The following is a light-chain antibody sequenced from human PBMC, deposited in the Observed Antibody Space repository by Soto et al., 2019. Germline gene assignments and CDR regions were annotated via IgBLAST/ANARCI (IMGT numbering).Light chain of an antibody. J-gene: IGLJ1*01. CDR3: QSYDSSLSGYV. CDR1: SSNIGAGYD. V-gene: IGLV1-40*01. Sequence: QSALTQPPSVSGAPGQRVTISCTGSSSNIGAGYDVHWYHQLPGTAPKLLIYGNSNRPSGVPDRFSGSKSGTSASLAITGFQAEDEADYYCQSYDSSLSGYVFGTGTKVTVL. CDR2: GNS.